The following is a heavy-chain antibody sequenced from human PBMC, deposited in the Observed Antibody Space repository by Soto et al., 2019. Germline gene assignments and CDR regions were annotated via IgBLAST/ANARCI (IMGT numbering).Heavy chain of an antibody. CDR2: INAGNGNT. D-gene: IGHD2-21*02. Sequence: QVQLVQSGAEEEKPGASVKDSCKASGYTFTSYAMHWVRQAPGQRLEWMGWINAGNGNTKYSQKFQGRVTITRDTSASTAYMELSSLRSEETAVYYCARSIVVVTALDYWGQGTLVTVAS. CDR3: ARSIVVVTALDY. CDR1: GYTFTSYA. V-gene: IGHV1-3*05. J-gene: IGHJ4*02.